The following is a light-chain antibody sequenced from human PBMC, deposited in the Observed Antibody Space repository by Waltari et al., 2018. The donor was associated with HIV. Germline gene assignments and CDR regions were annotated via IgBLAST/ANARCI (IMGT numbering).Light chain of an antibody. CDR3: QVWDSSSDHPV. V-gene: IGLV3-21*04. CDR1: NIGSKS. CDR2: YDS. Sequence: SYVLTQTPSVSVAPGKTARITCGGNNIGSKSVHWYQQKPGQAPVLVISYDSDRPSGIPDRFSGSNSGSTATLTISRVEAVDEADYYCQVWDSSSDHPVFGGGTKLTVL. J-gene: IGLJ2*01.